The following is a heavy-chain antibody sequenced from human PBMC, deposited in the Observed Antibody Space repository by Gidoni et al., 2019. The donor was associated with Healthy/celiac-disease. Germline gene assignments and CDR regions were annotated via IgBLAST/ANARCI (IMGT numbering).Heavy chain of an antibody. CDR3: ARDPSQIAVAGTGYFDY. V-gene: IGHV3-11*06. J-gene: IGHJ4*02. Sequence: FTISRDNAKNSLYLQMNSLRAEDTAVYYCARDPSQIAVAGTGYFDYWGQGTLVTVSS. D-gene: IGHD6-19*01.